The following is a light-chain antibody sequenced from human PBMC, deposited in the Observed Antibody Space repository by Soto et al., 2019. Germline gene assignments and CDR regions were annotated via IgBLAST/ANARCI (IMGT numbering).Light chain of an antibody. Sequence: QSALTQPASVSGSPGQSITISCTGTSSDVGGYNYVSWYQQHPGKAPKLMIYDVSNRPSGVSNRFSGSKSGNTASLTISGLQAEDEADYYCTSYTSSSMVCGGGTKLTVL. V-gene: IGLV2-14*01. CDR2: DVS. CDR3: TSYTSSSMV. CDR1: SSDVGGYNY. J-gene: IGLJ2*01.